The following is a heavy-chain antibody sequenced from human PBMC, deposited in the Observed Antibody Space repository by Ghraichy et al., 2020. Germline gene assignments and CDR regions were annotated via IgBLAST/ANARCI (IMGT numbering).Heavy chain of an antibody. J-gene: IGHJ6*02. Sequence: GGSLRLSCAASGFTFTSYWMSWVRQAPGKGMEWVSNIKQDGSEKYYVDSVKGRFTISRDNAKNSLYLQMNSLRAEDTAVWYCASDDDDTTGYYYNFGIAVSCQRGTFTVS. CDR2: IKQDGSEK. D-gene: IGHD1-1*01. CDR3: ASDDDDTTGYYYNFGIAV. CDR1: GFTFTSYW. V-gene: IGHV3-7*03.